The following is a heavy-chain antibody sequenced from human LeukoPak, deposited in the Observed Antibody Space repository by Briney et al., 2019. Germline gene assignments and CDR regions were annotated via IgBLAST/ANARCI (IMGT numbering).Heavy chain of an antibody. CDR3: ARGARRGDIVVVGYYYMDV. V-gene: IGHV4-61*02. CDR2: IYTSGST. D-gene: IGHD2-2*01. CDR1: GGSISSGSYY. J-gene: IGHJ6*03. Sequence: SETLSLTCTVSGGSISSGSYYWSWIRQPAGKGLEWIGRIYTSGSTNYNPSLKSRVTISVNTSKNQFSLKLSSVTAADTAVYYCARGARRGDIVVVGYYYMDVWGKGTTVTVSS.